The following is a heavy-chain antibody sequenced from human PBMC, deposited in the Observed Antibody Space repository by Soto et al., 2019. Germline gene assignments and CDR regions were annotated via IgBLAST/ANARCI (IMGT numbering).Heavy chain of an antibody. CDR1: GGSISSYY. CDR2: IYYRGNT. CDR3: ARLVGLGTISYSFHF. J-gene: IGHJ4*02. D-gene: IGHD1-26*01. Sequence: SETLSLTCTVSGGSISSYYCIWIRQPPGKGREWIGCIYYRGNTNYNPSLQTRVTISLDKSKSQFSLRLNSVTAADSAVYFCARLVGLGTISYSFHFWGQAAQVTVFS. V-gene: IGHV4-59*08.